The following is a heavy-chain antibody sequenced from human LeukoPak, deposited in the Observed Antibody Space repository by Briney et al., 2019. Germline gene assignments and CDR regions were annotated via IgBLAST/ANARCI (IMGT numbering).Heavy chain of an antibody. J-gene: IGHJ4*02. V-gene: IGHV3-72*01. CDR2: IREKPHSYST. Sequence: PGGSLRLSCTASGFTFSGHYMDWVRQAPGKGLEWVARIREKPHSYSTEYAASVKGRFTISRDDSKNSLYLRMSSLKTEDTAVYYCARGFRYGSNWGFDNWGQGTLVTVSS. CDR3: ARGFRYGSNWGFDN. CDR1: GFTFSGHY. D-gene: IGHD5-24*01.